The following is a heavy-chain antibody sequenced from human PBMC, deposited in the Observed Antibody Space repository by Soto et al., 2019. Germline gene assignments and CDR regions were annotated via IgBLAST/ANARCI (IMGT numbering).Heavy chain of an antibody. CDR2: ISYDGSNK. CDR3: ARDKRDLRFLEWSYYFDY. J-gene: IGHJ4*02. CDR1: VFPFSSCA. V-gene: IGHV3-30-3*01. D-gene: IGHD3-3*01. Sequence: GGSLRLSCAASVFPFSSCAMHWVRQAPGKGLEWVALISYDGSNKYYADSVKGRFTISRGNSKNTLYLQMNSLRAEDTAVYYCARDKRDLRFLEWSYYFDYWGQGTLVTVSS.